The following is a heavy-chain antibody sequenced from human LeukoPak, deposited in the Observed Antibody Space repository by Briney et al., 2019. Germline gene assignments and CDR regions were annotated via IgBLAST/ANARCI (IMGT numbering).Heavy chain of an antibody. CDR2: IKSEGEGATT. J-gene: IGHJ6*04. Sequence: GGSLRLSCVRSGFTIGTAWMSWVRQAPGKGLEWLGHIKSEGEGATTDYAAPAKGRFAISRDDSKNMIYLQMSSLKIDDTAIYYCIAHFPYFYGFDVWGKGTTVTVSS. CDR3: IAHFPYFYGFDV. D-gene: IGHD3-3*02. CDR1: GFTIGTAW. V-gene: IGHV3-15*01.